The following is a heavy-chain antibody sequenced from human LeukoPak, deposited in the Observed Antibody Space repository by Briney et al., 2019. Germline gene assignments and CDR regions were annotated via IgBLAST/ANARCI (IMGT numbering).Heavy chain of an antibody. D-gene: IGHD3-10*01. CDR1: GYTFNSYG. J-gene: IGHJ4*02. V-gene: IGHV1-46*02. CDR3: ARVSEETGSDY. Sequence: ASVKVSCKASGYTFNSYGISWVRQAPGQGLEWMGIISPSGGSSSYAQKFQGRVTMTRDKSTSTVYMELSRLRSEDTAVYYCARVSEETGSDYWGQGTLVTVSS. CDR2: ISPSGGSS.